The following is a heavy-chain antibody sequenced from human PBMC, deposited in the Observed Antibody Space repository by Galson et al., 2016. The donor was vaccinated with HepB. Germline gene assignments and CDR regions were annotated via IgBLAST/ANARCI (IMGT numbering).Heavy chain of an antibody. Sequence: SLRLSCATTTFAFSRTWMTWVRQAPGKGLEWVANINHDGSEIHYVDSVKGRFTFSRDNAKNSLYLEMNSLRVEDTAGYYCAEGGGSSSWYWRNWGQGTLVTVSS. J-gene: IGHJ4*02. D-gene: IGHD6-13*01. CDR1: TFAFSRTW. V-gene: IGHV3-7*01. CDR3: AEGGGSSSWYWRN. CDR2: INHDGSEI.